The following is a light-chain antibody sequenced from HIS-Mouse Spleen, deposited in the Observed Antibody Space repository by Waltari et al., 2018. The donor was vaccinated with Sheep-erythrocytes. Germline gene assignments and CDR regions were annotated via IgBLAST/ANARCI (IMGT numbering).Light chain of an antibody. J-gene: IGLJ3*02. V-gene: IGLV1-51*01. Sequence: QSVLTQPPSVSAAPGQKVTISCSGSSSNIGNNYVSWYQQLPGTAPKLLIYENNKRPSGIPDRFPGSKSGTSATLGITGLQTGDEADYYCGTWDSSLSAGRVFGGGTKLTVL. CDR2: ENN. CDR3: GTWDSSLSAGRV. CDR1: SSNIGNNY.